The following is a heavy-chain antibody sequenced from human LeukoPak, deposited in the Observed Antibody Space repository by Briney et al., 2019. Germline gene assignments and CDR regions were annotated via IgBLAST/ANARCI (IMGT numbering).Heavy chain of an antibody. D-gene: IGHD6-13*01. CDR2: IYPGDSDT. V-gene: IGHV5-51*01. Sequence: GESLKISCKGSECSFTTYWIGWVRQMPGKGLEWMGIIYPGDSDTRYSPSFQGHVTISADKSISTAYLQWSSLRASDTAMYYCARGKVAAVGVKYTWFDPWGQGTLVTVSS. CDR1: ECSFTTYW. J-gene: IGHJ5*02. CDR3: ARGKVAAVGVKYTWFDP.